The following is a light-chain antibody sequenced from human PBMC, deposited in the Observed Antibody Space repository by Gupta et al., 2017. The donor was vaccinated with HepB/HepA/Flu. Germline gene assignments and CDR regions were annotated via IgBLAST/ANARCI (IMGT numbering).Light chain of an antibody. Sequence: SFELTQDPAVSVALGQTVRITCQGDSLRTYYASWYQQKPGQAPLLVIHGENNRPSGIPDRFSGSRLGNTASVTLTGAQAEDEADYYCSSRDSSGNHWVFGGGTTLTVL. CDR3: SSRDSSGNHWV. J-gene: IGLJ3*02. V-gene: IGLV3-19*01. CDR2: GEN. CDR1: SLRTYY.